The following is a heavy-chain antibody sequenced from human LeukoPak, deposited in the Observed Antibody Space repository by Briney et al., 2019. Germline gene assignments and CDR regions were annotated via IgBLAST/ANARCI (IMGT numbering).Heavy chain of an antibody. CDR1: AFTFSSYC. D-gene: IGHD6-6*01. Sequence: GGSPRLFCAASAFTFSSYCMHCVRRAPGKGLLWVLRINSDGSSTSYADSVKRRFTISRDNAKNTMYLQMNSVRAEDTAVYYCARGGVYSSSSFDYWGQGTLVTVSS. V-gene: IGHV3-74*01. J-gene: IGHJ4*02. CDR3: ARGGVYSSSSFDY. CDR2: INSDGSST.